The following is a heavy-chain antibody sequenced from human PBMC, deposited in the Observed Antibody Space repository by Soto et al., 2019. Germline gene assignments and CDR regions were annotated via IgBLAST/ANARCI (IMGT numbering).Heavy chain of an antibody. CDR2: THHRGTT. Sequence: SQNLSITFTVSGGYISSFYGSWTRQPPGEGLEWIVSTHHRGTTNYNPSLKSRVTISVDMSKKQFSLKLSSVPAADTAVYYCPRAPHSGGNGSQHWFYPCGQG. D-gene: IGHD2-15*01. J-gene: IGHJ5*02. CDR1: GGYISSFY. V-gene: IGHV4-59*01. CDR3: PRAPHSGGNGSQHWFYP.